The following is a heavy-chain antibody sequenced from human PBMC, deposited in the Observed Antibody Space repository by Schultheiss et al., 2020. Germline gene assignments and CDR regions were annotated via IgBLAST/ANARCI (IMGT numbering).Heavy chain of an antibody. D-gene: IGHD5-24*01. CDR3: AGGRDGYTSLDH. V-gene: IGHV4-59*04. Sequence: SETLSLTCTVSGGSISRFYWSWIRQPPGKGLEWIGSINYSGSTYYNPSLKSRVTISVDKSKNQFSLQLNSVTPEDTAVYYCAGGRDGYTSLDHWGQGTLVTVSS. CDR1: GGSISRFY. CDR2: INYSGST. J-gene: IGHJ4*02.